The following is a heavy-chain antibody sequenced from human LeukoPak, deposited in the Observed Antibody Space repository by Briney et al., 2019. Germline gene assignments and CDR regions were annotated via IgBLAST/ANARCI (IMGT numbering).Heavy chain of an antibody. CDR1: GFTFSNAW. Sequence: PGGSLRLSCAASGFTFSNAWMSWVRQAPGKGLEWVGRIKSKTDGGTTDYAAPVKGRFTISRDDSKNTLYLQMNSLKTEDTAVYYCTTTLYYFDSSGYFPVDYWGQGTLVTVSS. D-gene: IGHD3-22*01. CDR2: IKSKTDGGTT. CDR3: TTTLYYFDSSGYFPVDY. V-gene: IGHV3-15*01. J-gene: IGHJ4*02.